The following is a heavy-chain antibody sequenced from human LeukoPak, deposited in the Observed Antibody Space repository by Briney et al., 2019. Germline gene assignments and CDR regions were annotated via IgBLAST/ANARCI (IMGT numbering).Heavy chain of an antibody. V-gene: IGHV3-7*01. CDR3: ARGRIAVAGTYIPSNWGPQLYYMDV. Sequence: GGSLRLSCAASGITVSRYWMTWVRQAPGKGLEWVANIKQDGSEKYYVDSVKGRFTISRDNAKNSLYLQMNSLRAEDTAVYYCARGRIAVAGTYIPSNWGPQLYYMDVWGKGTTVTVSS. CDR2: IKQDGSEK. D-gene: IGHD6-19*01. J-gene: IGHJ6*03. CDR1: GITVSRYW.